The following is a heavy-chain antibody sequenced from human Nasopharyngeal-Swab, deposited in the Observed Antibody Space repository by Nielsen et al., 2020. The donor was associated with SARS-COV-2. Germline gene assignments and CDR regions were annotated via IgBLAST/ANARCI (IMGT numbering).Heavy chain of an antibody. J-gene: IGHJ5*02. CDR2: FEPEDGET. Sequence: ASVKVSCKVSGYTLTELSMHWVRQAPGKGLEWMGGFEPEDGETIYAQKFQGRVTMTEDTSTDTAYMELSSLRSEDTAVYYCATSPALIVGATPPVWFDPWGQGTLVTVSS. CDR1: GYTLTELS. V-gene: IGHV1-24*01. D-gene: IGHD1-26*01. CDR3: ATSPALIVGATPPVWFDP.